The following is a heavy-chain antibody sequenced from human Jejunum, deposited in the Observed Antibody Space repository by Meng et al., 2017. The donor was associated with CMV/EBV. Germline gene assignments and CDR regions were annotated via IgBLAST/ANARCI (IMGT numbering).Heavy chain of an antibody. CDR3: VRDIVVSDAFDI. CDR2: ISSSSNYI. Sequence: SGFTFSNYAMNWFRQAPGKGLEWVSYISSSSNYIYYADSVKGRFTISRDNAKNSLHLQMNSLRAEDTALYYCVRDIVVSDAFDIWGQGTMVTVSS. J-gene: IGHJ3*02. D-gene: IGHD3-22*01. V-gene: IGHV3-21*01. CDR1: GFTFSNYA.